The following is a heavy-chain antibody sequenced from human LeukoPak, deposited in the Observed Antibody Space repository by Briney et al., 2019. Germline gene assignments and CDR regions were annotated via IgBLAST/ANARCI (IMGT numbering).Heavy chain of an antibody. J-gene: IGHJ4*02. CDR2: ITTSSSTI. V-gene: IGHV3-48*04. D-gene: IGHD1-26*01. CDR1: GFTFSDYS. Sequence: GGSLRLSCVASGFTFSDYSMNWVRQAPGKGLEWVPYITTSSSTIYYADSVKGRFTISRDNAKNSLYLQMNSLRVEDTAFYYCARNSGANVYTYSFQYWGRGTLVTVSS. CDR3: ARNSGANVYTYSFQY.